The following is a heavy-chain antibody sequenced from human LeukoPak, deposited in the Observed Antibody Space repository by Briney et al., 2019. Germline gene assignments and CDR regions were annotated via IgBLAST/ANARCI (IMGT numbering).Heavy chain of an antibody. CDR2: ISGSGATT. CDR1: GFTFGSYA. J-gene: IGHJ5*02. D-gene: IGHD3-16*01. CDR3: AKEPAVGGVGWFDP. Sequence: GGSLRLSCAVSGFTFGSYAMSWVRQAPGKGLEWVSGISGSGATTNYAGSVKGRFTISRDNSNNTLYLQMNSLRDEDTAVYYCAKEPAVGGVGWFDPWGQGTLVTVSS. V-gene: IGHV3-23*01.